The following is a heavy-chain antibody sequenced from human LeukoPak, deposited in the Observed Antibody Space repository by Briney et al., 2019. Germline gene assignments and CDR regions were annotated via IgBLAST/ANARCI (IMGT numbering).Heavy chain of an antibody. V-gene: IGHV1-2*02. CDR3: ARDEGPPRYNWNYGGPDY. CDR1: GYSFRGYY. Sequence: EASVKVSCKASGYSFRGYYIHWERQAPGQGLEWMGWINPNTGGTNYAQRFQGRVTVTRDTSISTAYMELSSLRSEDTAVYYCARDEGPPRYNWNYGGPDYWGQETLVTVSS. CDR2: INPNTGGT. D-gene: IGHD1-7*01. J-gene: IGHJ4*02.